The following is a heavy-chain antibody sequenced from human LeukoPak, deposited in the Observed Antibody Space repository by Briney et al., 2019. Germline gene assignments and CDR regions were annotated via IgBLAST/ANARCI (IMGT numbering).Heavy chain of an antibody. CDR3: ARVGGELTQNYFDY. D-gene: IGHD3-10*01. V-gene: IGHV4-34*01. J-gene: IGHJ4*02. CDR2: INHSGST. Sequence: SETLSLTCAVYGGSFSGYYWSWIRQPPGKGLEWIGEINHSGSTNYNPSLKSRVTISVDTSKNQFSLKLSSVTAADTAAYYCARVGGELTQNYFDYWGQGTLVTVSS. CDR1: GGSFSGYY.